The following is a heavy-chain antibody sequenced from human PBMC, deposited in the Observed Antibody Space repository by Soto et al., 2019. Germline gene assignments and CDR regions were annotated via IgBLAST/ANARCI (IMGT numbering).Heavy chain of an antibody. CDR3: ARVSDYFHYYYMDV. D-gene: IGHD4-17*01. CDR2: IYYSGST. J-gene: IGHJ6*03. Sequence: NPSETLSLTCTVSGGSISSSSYYWGWIRQPPGKGLEWIGSIYYSGSTYYNPSLKSRVTISVDTSKNQFSLKLSSVTAADTAVYYCARVSDYFHYYYMDVWGKGTTVTVSS. CDR1: GGSISSSSYY. V-gene: IGHV4-39*01.